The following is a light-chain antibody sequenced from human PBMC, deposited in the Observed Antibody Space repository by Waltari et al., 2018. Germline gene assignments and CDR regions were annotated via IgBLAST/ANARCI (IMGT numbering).Light chain of an antibody. V-gene: IGLV2-8*01. Sequence: QSALTQPPSASGSPGQSVTISCTGTSSAVGGYNYASWYQQHPGKAPKVMMYEVSKRPSGVPDRFSGSKSGNTASLTVSGLQAEDEADYYCSSYGGRSSVVFGGGTKLTVL. CDR2: EVS. J-gene: IGLJ2*01. CDR3: SSYGGRSSVV. CDR1: SSAVGGYNY.